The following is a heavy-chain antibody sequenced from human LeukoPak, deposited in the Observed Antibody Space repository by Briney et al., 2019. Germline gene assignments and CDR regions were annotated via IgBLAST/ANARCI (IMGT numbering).Heavy chain of an antibody. CDR1: GFTFSSYG. V-gene: IGHV3-30*02. CDR3: AKAPSEEDYFDY. Sequence: GGSLRLSCAASGFTFSSYGMHWVRQAPGKGLEWVAFIRYDGSNKYYADSVKGRFTISRDNSKNTLYLQMNSLRAEDTAVYYCAKAPSEEDYFDYWGQGTLVTVSS. J-gene: IGHJ4*02. CDR2: IRYDGSNK.